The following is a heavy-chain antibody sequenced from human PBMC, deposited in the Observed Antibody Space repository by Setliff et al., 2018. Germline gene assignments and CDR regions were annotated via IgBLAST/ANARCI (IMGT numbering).Heavy chain of an antibody. V-gene: IGHV4-39*01. J-gene: IGHJ4*02. D-gene: IGHD6-13*01. CDR2: IYYSGST. CDR1: GGSISSSYYY. CDR3: GRHASSGLQTFDF. Sequence: SETLSLTCTVSGGSISSSYYYWGWIRQPPGKGLEWIGSIYYSGSTYYNPSLKSRVTISVDTSKNQFSLKLTSVTAADTAVYYCGRHASSGLQTFDFWGQGALVTVSS.